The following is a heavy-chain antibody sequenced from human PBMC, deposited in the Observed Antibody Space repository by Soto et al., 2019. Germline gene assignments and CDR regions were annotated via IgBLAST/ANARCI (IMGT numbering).Heavy chain of an antibody. J-gene: IGHJ6*02. CDR2: ISWDGGST. V-gene: IGHV3-43*01. Sequence: GSLRLSCAASGFTFDDYTMHWVRQAPGKGLEWVSLISWDGGSTYYADSVKGRFTISRDNSKNSLYLQMNSLRTEDTALYYCAKGPAYYYDSSGFRYYGMDVWGQGTTVTVSS. CDR3: AKGPAYYYDSSGFRYYGMDV. CDR1: GFTFDDYT. D-gene: IGHD3-22*01.